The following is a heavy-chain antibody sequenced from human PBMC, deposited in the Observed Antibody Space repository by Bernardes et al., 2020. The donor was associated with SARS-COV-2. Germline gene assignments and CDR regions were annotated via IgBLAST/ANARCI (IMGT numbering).Heavy chain of an antibody. J-gene: IGHJ4*02. CDR3: ARVWNEAVDY. Sequence: SEPLSLTCAVYGGSFSGYYWNWIRQPPGKGLEWIGEINHSGSTYYNPSLKGRVTISVDTSKKQFSLIVSSVTAADTAVYYCARVWNEAVDYWGQGTLVTVSS. D-gene: IGHD1-1*01. V-gene: IGHV4-34*01. CDR2: INHSGST. CDR1: GGSFSGYY.